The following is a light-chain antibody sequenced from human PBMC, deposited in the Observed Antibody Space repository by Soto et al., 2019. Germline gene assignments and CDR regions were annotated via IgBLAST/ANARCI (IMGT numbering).Light chain of an antibody. CDR2: GAS. J-gene: IGKJ1*01. V-gene: IGKV3-15*01. Sequence: EIVMTQSPATLSVSPGERATLSCRASQSVSSNLAWYQQKPGQAPRLLIYGASTRATGIPARCSGSGSVTEFALTIGSLQSEDFAVYYCQQYNNWGTFGQGTKVEIK. CDR3: QQYNNWGT. CDR1: QSVSSN.